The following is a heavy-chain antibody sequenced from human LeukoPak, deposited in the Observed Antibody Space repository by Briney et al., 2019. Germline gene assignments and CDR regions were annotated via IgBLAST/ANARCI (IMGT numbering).Heavy chain of an antibody. V-gene: IGHV4-59*01. J-gene: IGHJ3*02. D-gene: IGHD3-10*01. CDR1: GGSISPYY. CDR3: ARAYYYGSGTFDI. Sequence: SETLSLTCTVSGGSISPYYWSWIRHPPGKGLECIGYIYYTGGTYYNPSLKSRVTISVDTSKNQYSLKLTSVTAADTAVYYCARAYYYGSGTFDIWGQGTMVTVSS. CDR2: IYYTGGT.